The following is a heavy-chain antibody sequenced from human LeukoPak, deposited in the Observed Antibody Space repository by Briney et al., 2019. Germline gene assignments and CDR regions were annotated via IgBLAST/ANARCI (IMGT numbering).Heavy chain of an antibody. D-gene: IGHD3-10*01. CDR2: ISSSGSTI. CDR3: ARSMVRYYFDY. Sequence: GGSLRLSRAASGFTFSDYYMSWIRQAPGKGLEWVSYISSSGSTIYYADSVKGRFTISRDNAKNSLYLQMNSLRAEDTAVYYCARSMVRYYFDYWGQGTLVTVSS. J-gene: IGHJ4*02. CDR1: GFTFSDYY. V-gene: IGHV3-11*01.